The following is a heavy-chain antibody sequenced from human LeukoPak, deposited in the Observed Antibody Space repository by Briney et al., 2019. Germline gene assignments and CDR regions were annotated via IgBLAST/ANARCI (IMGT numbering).Heavy chain of an antibody. CDR3: ARLFVVVPAAPNAFDI. D-gene: IGHD2-2*01. CDR2: INPSGGST. Sequence: GASVKVSCKASGGTFSSYAISWVQQAPGQGLEWMGIINPSGGSTSYAQKFQGRVTMTRDTSTSTVYMELSSLRSEDTAVYYCARLFVVVPAAPNAFDIWGQGTMVTVSS. J-gene: IGHJ3*02. V-gene: IGHV1-46*03. CDR1: GGTFSSYA.